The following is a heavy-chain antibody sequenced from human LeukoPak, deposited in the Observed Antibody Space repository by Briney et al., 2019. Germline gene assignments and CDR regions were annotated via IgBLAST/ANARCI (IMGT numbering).Heavy chain of an antibody. V-gene: IGHV1-2*02. J-gene: IGHJ4*02. D-gene: IGHD1-26*01. CDR1: GYTYIHYD. CDR2: ISPDSGGT. CDR3: VTLGATNFDY. Sequence: ASVTVSRKCSGYTYIHYDFYWLRQPHAPGLGFLGWISPDSGGTNYPQKFQGRVTLTRDTSSSTVYMELSRLRSEDTAVYYCVTLGATNFDYWGQGTLVTVSS.